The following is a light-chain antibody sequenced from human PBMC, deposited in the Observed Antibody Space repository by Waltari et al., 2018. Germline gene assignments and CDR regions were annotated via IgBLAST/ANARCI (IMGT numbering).Light chain of an antibody. V-gene: IGKV3-11*01. CDR3: QQRTNWPRSIT. CDR1: QSVSSY. CDR2: DTS. Sequence: EIVLTQSPATLSLSPGERATLSCRASQSVSSYLAWFHQKPGQAPRLLIYDTSNRATGIPARFSGSGSGTDFTLTISSLEPEDFAVYYCQQRTNWPRSITFGQGTRLDIK. J-gene: IGKJ5*01.